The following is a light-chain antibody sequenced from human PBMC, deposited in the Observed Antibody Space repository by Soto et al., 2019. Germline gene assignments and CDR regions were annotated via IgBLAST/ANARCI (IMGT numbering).Light chain of an antibody. V-gene: IGKV1-27*01. CDR1: QGIIDY. CDR3: QKYNSAPQT. Sequence: DIQMTQSPSSLSASVGDRVTISCRASQGIIDYLAWYQQKPGKAPKLLIYAASTLQSGVPSRFSGSGAGTDFTLTISDLQPEDFATYFCQKYNSAPQTFGPGTKVEIK. CDR2: AAS. J-gene: IGKJ1*01.